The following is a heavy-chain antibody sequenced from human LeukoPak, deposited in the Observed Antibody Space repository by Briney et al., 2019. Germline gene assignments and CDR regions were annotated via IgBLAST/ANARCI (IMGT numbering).Heavy chain of an antibody. D-gene: IGHD2-15*01. Sequence: SETLSLTCTVSGGSISSGSYYWSWIRQPPGKGLEWIGYIYYSGSTNYNPSLKNRVTISLDTSKNQFSLKLSSVTAADTAVYYCARGARDPNCSGGSCYYYYYYMDVWGKGTTVTVSS. V-gene: IGHV4-61*01. CDR1: GGSISSGSYY. CDR3: ARGARDPNCSGGSCYYYYYYMDV. J-gene: IGHJ6*03. CDR2: IYYSGST.